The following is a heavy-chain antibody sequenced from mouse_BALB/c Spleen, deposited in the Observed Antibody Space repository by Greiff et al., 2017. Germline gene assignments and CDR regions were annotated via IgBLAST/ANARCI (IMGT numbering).Heavy chain of an antibody. CDR3: ASSRDY. CDR1: GYTFTSYW. V-gene: IGHV1S81*02. CDR2: INPSNGRT. J-gene: IGHJ4*01. Sequence: QVQLKQPGAELVKPGASVKLSCKASGYTFTSYWMHWVKQRPGQGLEWIGEINPSNGRTNYNEKFKSKATLTVDKSSSTAYMQLSSLTSEDSAVYYCASSRDYWGQGTSVTVSS.